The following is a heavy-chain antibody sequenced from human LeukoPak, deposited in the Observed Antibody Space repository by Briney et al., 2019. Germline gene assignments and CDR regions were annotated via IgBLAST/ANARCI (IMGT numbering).Heavy chain of an antibody. CDR3: VRRHCSSSRCYPGPGSSHFDY. D-gene: IGHD2-2*01. CDR1: GGSISSSSYY. J-gene: IGHJ4*02. V-gene: IGHV4-61*02. Sequence: SETLSLTCTVSGGSISSSSYYWSWIRQPDGKGLEWIGRIYSSGSTNYNPSLKSRVTMSVDTSKNQLSLKLSSVTAADTAIYYCVRRHCSSSRCYPGPGSSHFDYWGQGTLVTVSS. CDR2: IYSSGST.